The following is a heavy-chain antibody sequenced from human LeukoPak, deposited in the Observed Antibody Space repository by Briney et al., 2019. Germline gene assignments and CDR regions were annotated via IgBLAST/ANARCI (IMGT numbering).Heavy chain of an antibody. Sequence: SSETVSLTCAVSGGSISRSNWWSWVRQPPGKGLEWIGEIYHSGSTNYNPSLKSRVTISVDKSKNQFSLKLSSVTAADTAVYYCAREDYDDSGAWYFDLWGRGTLVTVSS. CDR3: AREDYDDSGAWYFDL. CDR1: GGSISRSNW. CDR2: IYHSGST. V-gene: IGHV4-4*02. J-gene: IGHJ2*01. D-gene: IGHD3-3*01.